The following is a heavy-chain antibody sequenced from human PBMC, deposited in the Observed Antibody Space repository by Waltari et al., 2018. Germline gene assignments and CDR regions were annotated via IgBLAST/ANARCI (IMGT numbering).Heavy chain of an antibody. CDR3: ARTPRNHVLRFLEWAFDI. V-gene: IGHV4-31*01. D-gene: IGHD3-3*01. J-gene: IGHJ3*02. CDR2: IYYSGST. Sequence: QVQLQESGPGLVKPSQTLSLTCTVSGGSLSSGGYYWSWIRQHPGKGLEWIGYIYYSGSTYYNPSLKSLVTISVDTSKNQFSLKLSSVTAADTAVYYCARTPRNHVLRFLEWAFDIWGQGTMVTVSS. CDR1: GGSLSSGGYY.